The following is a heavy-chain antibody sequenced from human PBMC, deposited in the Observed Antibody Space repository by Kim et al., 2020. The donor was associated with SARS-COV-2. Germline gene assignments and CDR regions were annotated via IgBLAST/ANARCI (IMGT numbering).Heavy chain of an antibody. J-gene: IGHJ4*02. V-gene: IGHV4-39*01. CDR2: SGST. CDR3: ASPGIGY. Sequence: SGSTYYNPSLKSRVTISVDTSKNQFSLKLSSVTAADTAVYYCASPGIGYWGQGTLVTVSS. D-gene: IGHD3-10*01.